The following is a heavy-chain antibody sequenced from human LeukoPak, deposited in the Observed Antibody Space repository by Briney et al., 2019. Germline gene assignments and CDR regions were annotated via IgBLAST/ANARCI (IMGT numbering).Heavy chain of an antibody. D-gene: IGHD3-3*01. CDR2: ISGGGRDT. V-gene: IGHV3-23*01. J-gene: IGHJ4*02. Sequence: GGSLKLSCAASGFTFSSYAMTWVRQAPGKGLEYVSEISGGGRDTYYADFVQGRFTISRDNSKNTLYLQMNSLTAEDTAVYYCTRVWSERFLEWFTFDYWGQGTLVTVSS. CDR3: TRVWSERFLEWFTFDY. CDR1: GFTFSSYA.